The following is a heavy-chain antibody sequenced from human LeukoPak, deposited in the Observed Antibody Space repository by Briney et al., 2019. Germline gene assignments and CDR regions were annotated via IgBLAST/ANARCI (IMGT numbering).Heavy chain of an antibody. D-gene: IGHD6-19*01. CDR2: IGTHTGNR. CDR1: GYTFTKYG. CDR3: ARIAVAGGIDY. J-gene: IGHJ4*02. V-gene: IGHV1-18*01. Sequence: ASVKVSCKASGYTFTKYGVSWVRQAPGQGLEWMGWIGTHTGNRNYVKKFQGRVTLTTDTSTSTAYMELKSLRSEDTAVYYCARIAVAGGIDYWGQGTLVTVSS.